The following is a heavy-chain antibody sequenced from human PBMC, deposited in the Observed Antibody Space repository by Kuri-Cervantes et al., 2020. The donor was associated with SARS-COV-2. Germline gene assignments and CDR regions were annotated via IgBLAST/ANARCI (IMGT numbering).Heavy chain of an antibody. CDR1: GGSVSSGSYY. CDR3: ARGGIAAAIDY. D-gene: IGHD6-13*01. V-gene: IGHV4-61*01. Sequence: GSLRLSCTVSGGSVSSGSYYWSWIRQPPGKGLEWIGYIYYSGSTNYNPSLKSRVTISVDTSKNQFSLKLSSVTAADTAVYYCARGGIAAAIDYWGQGTVVTVSS. J-gene: IGHJ4*02. CDR2: IYYSGST.